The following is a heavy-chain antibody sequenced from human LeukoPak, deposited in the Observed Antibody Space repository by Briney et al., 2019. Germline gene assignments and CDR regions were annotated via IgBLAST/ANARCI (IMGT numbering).Heavy chain of an antibody. Sequence: PSETLSLTCTVSGGSISSYYWSWIRQPPGKGLEWIGYIYYSGSTNYNPSLKNRVTISVDTSKNQFSLKLSSVTAADTAVYYCARDYWNDGLFDYWGQGTLVTVSS. V-gene: IGHV4-59*01. CDR2: IYYSGST. D-gene: IGHD1-1*01. CDR1: GGSISSYY. CDR3: ARDYWNDGLFDY. J-gene: IGHJ4*02.